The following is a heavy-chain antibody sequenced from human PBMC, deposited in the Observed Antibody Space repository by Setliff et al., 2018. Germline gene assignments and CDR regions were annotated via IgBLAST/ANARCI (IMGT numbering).Heavy chain of an antibody. Sequence: PSETLSLTCTVSGGSISSYYWSWIRQPPGKRLEWIGYIYYSGSTNYNPSLESRVTISVDTSKNQFSLRLNSATAADTAVYYCARGAYIGLDYWGQGTLVTVSS. D-gene: IGHD4-4*01. J-gene: IGHJ4*02. V-gene: IGHV4-59*01. CDR2: IYYSGST. CDR1: GGSISSYY. CDR3: ARGAYIGLDY.